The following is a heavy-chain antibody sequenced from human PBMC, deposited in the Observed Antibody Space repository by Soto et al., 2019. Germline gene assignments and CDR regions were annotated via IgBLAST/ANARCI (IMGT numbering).Heavy chain of an antibody. V-gene: IGHV3-30*03. J-gene: IGHJ6*02. CDR3: ARGGYQLLSLYYYYYGMDV. CDR2: ISYDGSNK. Sequence: PGGSLRLSCAASGFTFSSYGMHWVRQAPGKGLEWVAVISYDGSNKYYADSVKGRFTISRDNSKNTLYLQMNSLRAEDTAVYYCARGGYQLLSLYYYYYGMDVWGQGTTVTVSS. CDR1: GFTFSSYG. D-gene: IGHD2-2*01.